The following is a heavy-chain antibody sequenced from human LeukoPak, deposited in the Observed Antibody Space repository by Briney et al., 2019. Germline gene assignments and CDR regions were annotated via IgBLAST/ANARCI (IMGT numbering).Heavy chain of an antibody. V-gene: IGHV1-69*13. D-gene: IGHD3-22*01. Sequence: SVKVSCKASGGTFSSYAISWVRQAPGQGLEWMGGIIPIFGTANYAQKFQGRVTITADESTSTAYMELSSLRSEDTAVYYCAREREGGSSSGYYYYWGQGTLVTVSS. CDR2: IIPIFGTA. J-gene: IGHJ4*02. CDR3: AREREGGSSSGYYYY. CDR1: GGTFSSYA.